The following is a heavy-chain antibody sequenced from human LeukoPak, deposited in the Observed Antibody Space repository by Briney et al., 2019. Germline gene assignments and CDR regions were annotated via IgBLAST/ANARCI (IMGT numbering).Heavy chain of an antibody. D-gene: IGHD2-21*02. V-gene: IGHV4-34*01. CDR1: GGPFSGYY. J-gene: IGHJ2*01. Sequence: KASETLSLTCAVYGGPFSGYYWSWIRQSPGKGLERIGEINQSGSTTYKPSLKGRVTISVDTSKTQFSLKLSSVTAADTAVYYCARGKEYCGGDCFSSWYFDLWGRGTLVTVSS. CDR3: ARGKEYCGGDCFSSWYFDL. CDR2: INQSGST.